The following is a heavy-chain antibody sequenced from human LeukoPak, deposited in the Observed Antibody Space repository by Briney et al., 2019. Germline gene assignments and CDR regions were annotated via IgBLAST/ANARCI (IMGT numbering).Heavy chain of an antibody. CDR3: AKEKDSRGYFDY. CDR2: ISGSGGST. V-gene: IGHV3-23*01. CDR1: GFTFSSYA. Sequence: QAGGSLRLSCAASGFTFSSYAMSWVRQAPVKGLEWVSAISGSGGSTYYADSVKGRFTISRDNFKNTLYLQMNGLRAEDTAVYYCAKEKDSRGYFDYWGQGTLVTVSS. D-gene: IGHD4-11*01. J-gene: IGHJ4*02.